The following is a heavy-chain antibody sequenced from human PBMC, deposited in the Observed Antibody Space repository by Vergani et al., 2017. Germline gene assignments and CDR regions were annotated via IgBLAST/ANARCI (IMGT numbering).Heavy chain of an antibody. D-gene: IGHD4-17*01. CDR1: GFTFSSYW. CDR3: ARDWATVTGGVDPYGMDV. CDR2: IKQDGSEK. V-gene: IGHV3-7*03. Sequence: EVQLVESGGGLVQPGGSLRLSCAASGFTFSSYWMSWVRQAPGKGLEWVANIKQDGSEKYYVDSVKGRFTISRDNAKNSLYLQMNSLRAEDTAVYYWARDWATVTGGVDPYGMDVWGQGTTVTVSS. J-gene: IGHJ6*02.